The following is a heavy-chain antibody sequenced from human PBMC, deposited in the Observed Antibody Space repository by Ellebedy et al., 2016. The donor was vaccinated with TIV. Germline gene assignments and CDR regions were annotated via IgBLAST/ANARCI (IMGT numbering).Heavy chain of an antibody. CDR1: GFTFSAFA. J-gene: IGHJ4*02. CDR3: GRDFQWLVDY. V-gene: IGHV3-30-3*01. D-gene: IGHD6-19*01. Sequence: PGGSLRLSCVSSGFTFSAFAMHRVRQAPGKGLEWLAAIYKDGGIAFYADSVKGRLTLSRDNSKNTVYLQINSLRGDDTALYYCGRDFQWLVDYWGQGTLVTVSS. CDR2: IYKDGGIA.